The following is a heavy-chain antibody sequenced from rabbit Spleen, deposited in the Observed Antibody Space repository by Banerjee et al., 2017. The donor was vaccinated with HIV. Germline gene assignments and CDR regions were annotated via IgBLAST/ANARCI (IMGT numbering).Heavy chain of an antibody. D-gene: IGHD1-1*01. CDR1: GFSFSNKAV. CDR2: IYAGASGIT. J-gene: IGHJ4*01. Sequence: QSLEESGGGLVRPEGSLKLSCTASGFSFSNKAVMCWVRQAPGKGLEWIACIYAGASGITYYANWAKGQFTISKTSSTTVTLQMTSLTAADTATYFCTRDDGSGHYIDGYFNLWGPGTLVTVS. V-gene: IGHV1S40*01. CDR3: TRDDGSGHYIDGYFNL.